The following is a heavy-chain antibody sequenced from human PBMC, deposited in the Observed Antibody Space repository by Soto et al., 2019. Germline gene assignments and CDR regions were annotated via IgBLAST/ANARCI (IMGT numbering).Heavy chain of an antibody. V-gene: IGHV4-31*03. D-gene: IGHD3-10*01. CDR3: ARDLGGVDYGSGSYFY. Sequence: QVQLQESGPGLVKPSQTLSLTCTVSGGSISSGGYYWSWIRQHPGKGLEGIGYIYYSGSTYYNPSLKSRVTISVDPSKNQFSLKLSSVTAADTAVYYCARDLGGVDYGSGSYFYWGQGTLVTVSS. CDR1: GGSISSGGYY. J-gene: IGHJ4*02. CDR2: IYYSGST.